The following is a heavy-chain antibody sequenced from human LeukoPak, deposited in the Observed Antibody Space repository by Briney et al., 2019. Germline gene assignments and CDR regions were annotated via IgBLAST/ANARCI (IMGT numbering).Heavy chain of an antibody. Sequence: PGGSLRLSCAASGFTFSSYWMSWVRQAPGKGLEWVANIKQDGSEKYYVDSVKGRFTISRGNAKNSLYLQMNSLRAEDTAVYYCASDRDYYDSSGYLFDYWGQGTLVTVSS. J-gene: IGHJ4*02. CDR1: GFTFSSYW. D-gene: IGHD3-22*01. CDR3: ASDRDYYDSSGYLFDY. CDR2: IKQDGSEK. V-gene: IGHV3-7*01.